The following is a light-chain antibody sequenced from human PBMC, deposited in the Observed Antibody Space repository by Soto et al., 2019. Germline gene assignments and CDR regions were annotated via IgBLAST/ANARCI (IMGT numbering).Light chain of an antibody. CDR2: KVS. Sequence: DVVMTQSPLSLPVTLGQPASISCRSSHSLAYSDGNTYLNWFQQRQGQSTRRLIYKVSNRDSAVPDRFSGRGSGTDFTLKISRVEAEDVGGYYCMQCTHWPPYPFRQGPNLDIK. CDR3: MQCTHWPPYP. CDR1: HSLAYSDGNTY. J-gene: IGKJ2*01. V-gene: IGKV2-30*01.